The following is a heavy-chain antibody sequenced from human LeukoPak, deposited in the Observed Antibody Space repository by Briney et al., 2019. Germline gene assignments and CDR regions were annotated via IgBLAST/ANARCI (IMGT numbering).Heavy chain of an antibody. CDR2: IIPILGIA. CDR1: GGTFSSYA. Sequence: SVKVSCKASGGTFSSYAISWVRQTPGQGLEWMGRIIPILGIANYAQKFQGRVTITADKSTSTAYMELSSLRSEDTAVYYCARDPRYCSSTSCYESTDYWGQGTLVTVSS. D-gene: IGHD2-2*01. V-gene: IGHV1-69*04. CDR3: ARDPRYCSSTSCYESTDY. J-gene: IGHJ4*02.